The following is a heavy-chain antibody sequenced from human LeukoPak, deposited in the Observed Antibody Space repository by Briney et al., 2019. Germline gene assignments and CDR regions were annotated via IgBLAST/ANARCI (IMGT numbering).Heavy chain of an antibody. CDR3: ARAFDGYSYGRVLDS. CDR1: GGSISSGSYY. CDR2: IYTSGST. J-gene: IGHJ4*02. Sequence: SETLSLTCTVSGGSISSGSYYWSWIRQPAGKGLEWIGRIYTSGSTNYNPSPKSRVTISVDTSKNQFSLKLSSVTAADTAVYYCARAFDGYSYGRVLDSWGQGTLVTVSS. V-gene: IGHV4-61*02. D-gene: IGHD5-18*01.